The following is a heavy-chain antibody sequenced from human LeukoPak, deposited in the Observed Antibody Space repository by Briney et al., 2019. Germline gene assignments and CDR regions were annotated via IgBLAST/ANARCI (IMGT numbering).Heavy chain of an antibody. V-gene: IGHV3-11*04. D-gene: IGHD3-22*01. CDR3: ARGNDRITMIVVSYFVY. J-gene: IGHJ4*02. Sequence: GGSLRLSCAASGFTFSDYYMSWIRQAAGKGLEWVSHISSSGSTIYYADSVKGRFTISRDNAKNSLYLQMNSLRAEDTAVYYCARGNDRITMIVVSYFVYWGQGTLVTVSS. CDR2: ISSSGSTI. CDR1: GFTFSDYY.